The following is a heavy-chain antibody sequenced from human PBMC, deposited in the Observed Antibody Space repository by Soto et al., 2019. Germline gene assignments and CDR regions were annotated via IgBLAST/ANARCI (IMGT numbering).Heavy chain of an antibody. J-gene: IGHJ4*02. V-gene: IGHV1-46*01. Sequence: ASVKVSCKASGYSLTGYYMHWVRQAPGQGLEWMGITNPRDGSTNYAQKLQGRVTMTSDTSTSTVYMEMSSLRSDDTAMYYCARSYVTSRPIDFWGQGTLVTVSS. D-gene: IGHD3-10*02. CDR2: TNPRDGST. CDR1: GYSLTGYY. CDR3: ARSYVTSRPIDF.